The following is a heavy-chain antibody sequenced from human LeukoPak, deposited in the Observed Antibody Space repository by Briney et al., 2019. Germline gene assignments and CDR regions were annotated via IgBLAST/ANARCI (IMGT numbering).Heavy chain of an antibody. Sequence: PSETLSLTCTVSGGSISSYYWSWIRQPAGKGLEWIGRIYTSGGTNYNPSLKSRVTMSVDTSKNQFSLKLSSVTAADTAVYYCARDIEYYDSSGFPTYYFDYWGQGTLVTVSS. CDR1: GGSISSYY. V-gene: IGHV4-4*07. CDR3: ARDIEYYDSSGFPTYYFDY. D-gene: IGHD3-22*01. CDR2: IYTSGGT. J-gene: IGHJ4*02.